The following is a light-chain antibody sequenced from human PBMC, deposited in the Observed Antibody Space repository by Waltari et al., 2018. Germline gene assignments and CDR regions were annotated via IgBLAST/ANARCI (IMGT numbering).Light chain of an antibody. CDR3: QQSYSTPFT. Sequence: DIQMTQSPSSLSASVGDRVTITCRASQSISNYLNWYQQKPGKAPKLLIYAASTLQTGVPSRFSGSGSGTDFTLTISCLQPEDFATYYCQQSYSTPFTFGGGTKVEI. V-gene: IGKV1-39*01. J-gene: IGKJ4*01. CDR1: QSISNY. CDR2: AAS.